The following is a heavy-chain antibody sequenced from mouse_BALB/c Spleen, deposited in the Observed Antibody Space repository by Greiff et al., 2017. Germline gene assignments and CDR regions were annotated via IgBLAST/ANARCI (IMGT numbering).Heavy chain of an antibody. J-gene: IGHJ2*01. V-gene: IGHV8-12*01. CDR3: ARRDYYRYDFDY. CDR1: GFSLSTSGMG. D-gene: IGHD2-14*01. Sequence: QVQLKESGPGILQPSQTLSLTCSFSGFSLSTSGMGVSWIRQPSGKGLEWLAHIYWDDDKRYNPSLKSRLTISKDTSSNQVFLKITSVDTADTATYYCARRDYYRYDFDYWGQGTTLTVSS. CDR2: IYWDDDK.